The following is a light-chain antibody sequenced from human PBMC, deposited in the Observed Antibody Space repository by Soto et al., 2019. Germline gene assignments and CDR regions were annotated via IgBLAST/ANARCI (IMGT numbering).Light chain of an antibody. V-gene: IGKV2-24*01. CDR2: MIS. Sequence: IVMTQTPLSSPVTLGQPASISCRSSQSLVHSDGNTYLSWLQQRPGQPPRLLIYMISSRFSGVPAIFGGSGAGTYNSLKISRVAAEDVEVYYCMQAKQRYTFGQGTKLEI. J-gene: IGKJ2*01. CDR1: QSLVHSDGNTY. CDR3: MQAKQRYT.